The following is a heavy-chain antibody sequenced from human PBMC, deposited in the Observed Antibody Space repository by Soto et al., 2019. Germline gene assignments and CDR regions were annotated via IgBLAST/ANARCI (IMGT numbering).Heavy chain of an antibody. CDR2: IYPGDSDT. Sequence: GESLKISCKGSGYSFTSYWIGWVRQMPGKGLEWMGIIYPGDSDTRYSPSFQGQVTISADKSISTAYLQWSSLKASDTAMYYCAIVFGGIARHRSHIDYPGKGTLVTVSS. CDR3: AIVFGGIARHRSHIDY. V-gene: IGHV5-51*01. D-gene: IGHD1-26*01. J-gene: IGHJ4*02. CDR1: GYSFTSYW.